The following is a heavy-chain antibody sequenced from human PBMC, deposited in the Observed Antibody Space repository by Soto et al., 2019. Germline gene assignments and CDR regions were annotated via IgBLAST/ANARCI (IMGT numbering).Heavy chain of an antibody. CDR2: ISYDGSNK. D-gene: IGHD3-9*01. CDR3: AKDLSKTGFRSYFDY. Sequence: GGSLRLSCAASGFTFSSYGMHWVRQAPGKGLEWVAVISYDGSNKYYADSVKGRFTISRDNSKNTLYLQMNSLRAEDTAVYYCAKDLSKTGFRSYFDYWGRGTLVTVSS. J-gene: IGHJ4*02. V-gene: IGHV3-30*18. CDR1: GFTFSSYG.